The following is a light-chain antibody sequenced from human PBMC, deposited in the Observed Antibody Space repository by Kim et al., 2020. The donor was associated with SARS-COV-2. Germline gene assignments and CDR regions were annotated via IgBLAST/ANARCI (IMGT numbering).Light chain of an antibody. Sequence: QSALTQPRSVSGSPGQSVTTSCTGTSSDVGGYSYVSWYQQHPGKAPKLMIYDVSKRPSGVPDHFSGSKSGNTASLTISGLQAEDEADYYCCSYAGSYTYVFGTGTKVTVL. CDR2: DVS. J-gene: IGLJ1*01. CDR1: SSDVGGYSY. CDR3: CSYAGSYTYV. V-gene: IGLV2-11*01.